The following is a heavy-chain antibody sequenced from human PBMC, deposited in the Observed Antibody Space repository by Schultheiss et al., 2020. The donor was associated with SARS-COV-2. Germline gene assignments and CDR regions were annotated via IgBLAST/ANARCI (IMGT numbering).Heavy chain of an antibody. V-gene: IGHV1-69*13. Sequence: SVKVSCKASGGTFSSYAISWVRQAPGQGLEWMGGIIPIFGTANYAQKFQGRVTITADESTSTAYMELSSLRSEDTAVYYCARLGVRYFDWLLFQEMNYFDYWGQGTLVTVSS. CDR3: ARLGVRYFDWLLFQEMNYFDY. J-gene: IGHJ4*02. D-gene: IGHD3-9*01. CDR1: GGTFSSYA. CDR2: IIPIFGTA.